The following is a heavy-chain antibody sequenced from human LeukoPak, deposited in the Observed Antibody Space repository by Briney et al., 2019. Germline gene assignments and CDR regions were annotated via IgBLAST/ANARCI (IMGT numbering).Heavy chain of an antibody. Sequence: SETLSLTCTVSGGSIGSYYWSWIRQPPGKGLEWIGYIYYSGSTNYNPSLKSRVTISVDTSKNQFSLKLSSVTAADTAVYYCARETSQKGAHYMDVWGKGTTVTISS. CDR3: ARETSQKGAHYMDV. J-gene: IGHJ6*03. D-gene: IGHD3-16*01. CDR2: IYYSGST. V-gene: IGHV4-59*01. CDR1: GGSIGSYY.